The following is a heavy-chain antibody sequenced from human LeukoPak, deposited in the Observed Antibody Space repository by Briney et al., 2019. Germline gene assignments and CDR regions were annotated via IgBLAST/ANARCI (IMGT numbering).Heavy chain of an antibody. J-gene: IGHJ4*02. D-gene: IGHD6-13*01. CDR3: AKDAAGSSWPYYFDY. CDR2: ISGSGGST. Sequence: GGSLRLSCAASGFTFSSYAMNWVRQAPGKGLEWVSAISGSGGSTYYADSVKGRFTISRDNSKNTVYLQMNSLRAEDTAVYYCAKDAAGSSWPYYFDYWGQGTLVTVSS. V-gene: IGHV3-23*01. CDR1: GFTFSSYA.